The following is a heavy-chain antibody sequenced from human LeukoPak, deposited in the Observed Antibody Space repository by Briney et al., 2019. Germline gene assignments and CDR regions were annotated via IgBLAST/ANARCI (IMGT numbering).Heavy chain of an antibody. Sequence: GRALRLSCAASGFTLSSYGMHWVRPAPGKGLAWVAVISYDGSNKYYADSVKGRFTISSDNSKNTLYLQMNSLRAEDTAVYYCAKAYSRYSSGWYFGDYWGQGTLVTVSS. CDR2: ISYDGSNK. V-gene: IGHV3-30*18. J-gene: IGHJ4*02. D-gene: IGHD6-19*01. CDR1: GFTLSSYG. CDR3: AKAYSRYSSGWYFGDY.